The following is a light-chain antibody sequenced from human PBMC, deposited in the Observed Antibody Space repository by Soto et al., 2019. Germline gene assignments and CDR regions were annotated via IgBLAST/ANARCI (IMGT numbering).Light chain of an antibody. Sequence: DIQMTQSPSCLSASVGDRLTITCQASQNIKNYLNWYQQKPGRAPXXLIYDASNLEAGVPSRFRGIGSGTDFTFTISRLQPEDIATYYCQQYENIPTFGQGTRLEIK. V-gene: IGKV1-33*01. CDR2: DAS. CDR3: QQYENIPT. J-gene: IGKJ5*01. CDR1: QNIKNY.